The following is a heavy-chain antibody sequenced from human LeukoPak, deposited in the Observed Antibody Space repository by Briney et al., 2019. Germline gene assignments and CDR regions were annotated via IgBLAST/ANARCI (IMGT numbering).Heavy chain of an antibody. CDR3: ARQTGVIKAAAGTHWFDP. J-gene: IGHJ5*02. CDR1: GYTFTSYY. D-gene: IGHD6-13*01. CDR2: INPNSGGT. Sequence: ASVKVSCKASGYTFTSYYMHWVRQAPGQGLEWMGRINPNSGGTNYAQKFQGRVTMTRDTSISTAYMELSRLRSDDTAVYYCARQTGVIKAAAGTHWFDPWGQGTLVTVSS. V-gene: IGHV1-2*06.